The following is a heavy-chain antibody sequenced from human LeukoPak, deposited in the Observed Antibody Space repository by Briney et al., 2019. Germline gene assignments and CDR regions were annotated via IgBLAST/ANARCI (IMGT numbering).Heavy chain of an antibody. J-gene: IGHJ4*02. CDR1: GYTFTSYG. D-gene: IGHD3-9*01. Sequence: ASVKVSCKASGYTFTSYGISWVRQAPGQGLEWMGWISAYNGNTNYAQKLQGRVTMTTDTSTSTAYMELRSLRSDDTAVYYCARDRPFSDILTGYYTSDYWGQGTLVTVSS. CDR2: ISAYNGNT. CDR3: ARDRPFSDILTGYYTSDY. V-gene: IGHV1-18*01.